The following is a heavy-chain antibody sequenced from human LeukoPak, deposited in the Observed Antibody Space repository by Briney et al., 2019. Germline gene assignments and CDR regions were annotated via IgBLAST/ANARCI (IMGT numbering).Heavy chain of an antibody. Sequence: GGSLRLSCAASGFTFSSYSINWVRQAPGKGLEWVSSISSSSNYIYYADSVKGRFTISRDNAKNSVYLQMNSLRAEDTAVYYCANREMATTRGCFDLWGQGTMVTVSS. V-gene: IGHV3-21*01. CDR3: ANREMATTRGCFDL. CDR2: ISSSSNYI. D-gene: IGHD5-24*01. CDR1: GFTFSSYS. J-gene: IGHJ3*01.